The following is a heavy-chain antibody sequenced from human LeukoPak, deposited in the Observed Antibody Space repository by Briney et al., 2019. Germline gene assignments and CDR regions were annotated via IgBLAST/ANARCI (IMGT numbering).Heavy chain of an antibody. CDR3: AIHMGGGIEDMDV. CDR2: IYVTGT. J-gene: IGHJ6*03. V-gene: IGHV4-59*08. D-gene: IGHD3-16*02. Sequence: SETLSLTCTVSGGSIGTYYWSWIRQSPGKGLEWIGYIYVTGTRYNPYLQSRVTISVDRSRNQFFLKMSSVTAADTAVYYCAIHMGGGIEDMDVWGKGTKVIVSS. CDR1: GGSIGTYY.